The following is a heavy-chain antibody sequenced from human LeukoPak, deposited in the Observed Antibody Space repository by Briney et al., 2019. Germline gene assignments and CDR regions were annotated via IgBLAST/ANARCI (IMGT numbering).Heavy chain of an antibody. CDR1: GYTFSIYG. J-gene: IGHJ4*02. D-gene: IGHD5-12*01. V-gene: IGHV1-18*01. CDR3: AKDLESGYDFILFGFDY. CDR2: ISVYNGNT. Sequence: ASVRVSCKASGYTFSIYGFSWVRQAPGQGLEWMGWISVYNGNTNYAQKFQGRVTMTTDTSTSTAHMELRSLRSDGTAVYYCAKDLESGYDFILFGFDYWGQGTLVTVSS.